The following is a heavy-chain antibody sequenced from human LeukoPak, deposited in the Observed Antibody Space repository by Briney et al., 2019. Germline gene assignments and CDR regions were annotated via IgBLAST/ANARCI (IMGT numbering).Heavy chain of an antibody. Sequence: GGSLRLSCAASGFTFNKPWMSWVRQAPGKGLEWVSHISSGSSTIFYADSVKGRFTISRDNAKNLLYLQMNSLRAEDTAIYYCARGQLTDPRIDYWGQGTLVTVSS. D-gene: IGHD1-1*01. V-gene: IGHV3-48*04. J-gene: IGHJ4*02. CDR2: ISSGSSTI. CDR3: ARGQLTDPRIDY. CDR1: GFTFNKPW.